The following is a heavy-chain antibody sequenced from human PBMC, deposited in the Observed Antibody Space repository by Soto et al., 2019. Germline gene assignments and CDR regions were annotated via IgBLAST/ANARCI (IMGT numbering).Heavy chain of an antibody. Sequence: SETLSLTCTVSGGSISSDGYYWTWIRQHPGKGLEWIGYIYYSGSTYYNPSLKSRITISVDTSKNQFSLRLSSVTAADTAVYYCARERYPSILSAFGVWRDVPTFPVSS. CDR3: ARERYPSILSAFGV. V-gene: IGHV4-31*03. D-gene: IGHD3-3*02. J-gene: IGHJ3*01. CDR1: GGSISSDGYY. CDR2: IYYSGST.